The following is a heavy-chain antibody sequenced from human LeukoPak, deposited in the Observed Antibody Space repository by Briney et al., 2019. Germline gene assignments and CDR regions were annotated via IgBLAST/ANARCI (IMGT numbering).Heavy chain of an antibody. CDR3: AKDLIPGPGPPRGDDY. J-gene: IGHJ4*02. CDR2: ISSSSSYI. Sequence: GGSLRLSCAASRFTFSSYSMNWVRQAPGKGLEWVSSISSSSSYIYYADSVKGRFTISRDNAKNSLYLQMNSLRAEDTAVYYCAKDLIPGPGPPRGDDYWGQGTLVTVSS. CDR1: RFTFSSYS. V-gene: IGHV3-21*01. D-gene: IGHD3-10*01.